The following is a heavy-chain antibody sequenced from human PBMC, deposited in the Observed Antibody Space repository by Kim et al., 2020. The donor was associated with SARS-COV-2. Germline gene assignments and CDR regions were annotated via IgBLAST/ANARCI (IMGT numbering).Heavy chain of an antibody. CDR1: GFTFSDYY. J-gene: IGHJ5*02. D-gene: IGHD6-19*01. Sequence: GGSLRLSCAASGFTFSDYYMSWIRQAPGKGLEWVSYISSSSSYTNYADSVKGRFTISRDNAKNSLYLQMNSLRAEDTAVYYCARAGSGWQPDPWGQGTLVTVSS. CDR2: ISSSSSYT. CDR3: ARAGSGWQPDP. V-gene: IGHV3-11*05.